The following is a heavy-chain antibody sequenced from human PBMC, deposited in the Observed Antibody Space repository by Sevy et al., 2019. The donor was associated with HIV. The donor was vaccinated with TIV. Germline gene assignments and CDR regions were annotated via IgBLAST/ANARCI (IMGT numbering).Heavy chain of an antibody. CDR3: ARVRHSSSYYFPLDY. CDR1: GYTFTSYG. V-gene: IGHV1-18*04. D-gene: IGHD3-22*01. CDR2: ISAYNGNT. Sequence: ASVKVSCKASGYTFTSYGISWVRQAPGQGLEWMGWISAYNGNTNYAQKLQGRVTMTTDTSTSTAYMELRSLRSDDTAVYYCARVRHSSSYYFPLDYWGQGTLVTVSS. J-gene: IGHJ4*02.